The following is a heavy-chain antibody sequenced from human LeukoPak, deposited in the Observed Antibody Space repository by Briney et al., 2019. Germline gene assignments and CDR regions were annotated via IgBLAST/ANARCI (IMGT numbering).Heavy chain of an antibody. CDR1: GFTFSSSW. Sequence: GGSLRLSCAASGFTFSSSWMTWVRQAPGKGLEWVANIKQDGSEKYYVDSVKGRFTISRHNSKNTLYLQMNSLRAEDTAVYYCAGRITMIVVAPGAFDIWGQGTMVTVSS. V-gene: IGHV3-7*05. CDR2: IKQDGSEK. D-gene: IGHD3-22*01. CDR3: AGRITMIVVAPGAFDI. J-gene: IGHJ3*02.